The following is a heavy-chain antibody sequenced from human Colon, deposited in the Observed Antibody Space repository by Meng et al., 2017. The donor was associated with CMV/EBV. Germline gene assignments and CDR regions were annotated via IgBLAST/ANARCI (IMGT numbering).Heavy chain of an antibody. D-gene: IGHD3-16*01. CDR2: IYIDDST. Sequence: EGEVVESGGGLEQLGESLRLAFAAYGFPVSSKYMSWVRQAPGKGLEWVSVIYIDDSTYYADSVEGRFTISRDNSRNTVYLQMNSLRAEDTAVYYCARDSPHAWDWGQGTLVTVSS. CDR1: GFPVSSKY. CDR3: ARDSPHAWD. V-gene: IGHV3-53*01. J-gene: IGHJ4*02.